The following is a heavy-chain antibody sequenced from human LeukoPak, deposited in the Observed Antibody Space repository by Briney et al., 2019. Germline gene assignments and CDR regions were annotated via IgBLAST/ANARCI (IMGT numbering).Heavy chain of an antibody. Sequence: PGGSLRLSCAASGFIFSNPWMTWVRQTPGKGLEWVGRIKSNFNGGTIDYAAPVKGRFIISRDDSKNTLYLQMNSLITEDTAVYYCTTDPRRTGGRYMAVWGKGTTVTVSS. D-gene: IGHD1-1*01. V-gene: IGHV3-15*01. J-gene: IGHJ6*03. CDR2: IKSNFNGGTI. CDR1: GFIFSNPW. CDR3: TTDPRRTGGRYMAV.